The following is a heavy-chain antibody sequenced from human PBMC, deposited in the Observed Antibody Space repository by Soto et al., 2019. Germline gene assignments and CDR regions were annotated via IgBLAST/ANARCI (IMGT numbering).Heavy chain of an antibody. D-gene: IGHD6-13*01. CDR1: GFPFSAEA. V-gene: IGHV3-30-3*01. CDR3: ARDYSSGWCLDY. CDR2: ISYDGNNK. J-gene: IGHJ4*02. Sequence: QVQLVESGGGVVQPGNSLRLSCAGSGFPFSAEAMHWVRQAPGKGPEWVAAISYDGNNKQHADSVKGRFTVSRDNSKNTLYLQINSLRPEDTAVYYCARDYSSGWCLDYWGQGSLVTVSS.